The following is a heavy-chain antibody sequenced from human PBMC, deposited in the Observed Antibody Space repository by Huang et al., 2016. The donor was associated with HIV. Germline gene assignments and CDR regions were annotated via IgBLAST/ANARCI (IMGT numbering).Heavy chain of an antibody. V-gene: IGHV4-59*11. D-gene: IGHD5-12*01. J-gene: IGHJ3*02. CDR1: GGSISSHY. CDR2: IYYSGNT. Sequence: QVQLQESGPGLVKPSETLSLTCTVSGGSISSHYWSWIRRAPGKGLEWIGGIYYSGNTTYNPSLKCRVTISVDTSKNQFSLKRGSVTAADTAVYYCAREVGDIVTTGAGDTFDIWGQGTMVSVS. CDR3: AREVGDIVTTGAGDTFDI.